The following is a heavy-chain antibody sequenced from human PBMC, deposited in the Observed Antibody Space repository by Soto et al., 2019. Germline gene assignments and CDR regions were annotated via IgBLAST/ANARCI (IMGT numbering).Heavy chain of an antibody. J-gene: IGHJ6*02. CDR3: GRDSNREYYDFWSGYYYGMDV. CDR1: GDSITNLY. D-gene: IGHD3-3*01. CDR2: IHYSGST. Sequence: PSETLSLTCTVSGDSITNLYWSWIRQPPGKGQDLIGYIHYSGSTNYNPSLKSRVTMSVDTSKNQFSLKLSSVTAADTAVYYCGRDSNREYYDFWSGYYYGMDVWGQGTTVTVSS. V-gene: IGHV4-59*11.